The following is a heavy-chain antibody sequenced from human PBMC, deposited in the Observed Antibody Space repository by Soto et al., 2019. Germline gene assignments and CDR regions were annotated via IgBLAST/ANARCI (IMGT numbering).Heavy chain of an antibody. CDR2: IIPIFGTA. D-gene: IGHD6-25*01. Sequence: SVKVSCKASGGTFSSYAISWVRQAPGQGLEWMGGIIPIFGTANYAQKFQGRVTITADESTSTAYMELSSLRSEDTAVYYCASKQRGPAVYFHFWCTGPLVTVSS. CDR1: GGTFSSYA. CDR3: ASKQRGPAVYFHF. V-gene: IGHV1-69*13. J-gene: IGHJ4*02.